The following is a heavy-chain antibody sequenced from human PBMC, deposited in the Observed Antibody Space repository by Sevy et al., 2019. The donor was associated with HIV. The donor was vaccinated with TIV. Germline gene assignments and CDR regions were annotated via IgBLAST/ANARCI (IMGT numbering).Heavy chain of an antibody. CDR3: AKEGSSSSWYDPYYIDY. Sequence: GGSLRLSCAASGFTFSSYGMHWVRQAPGKGLEWVAVLSYDGSNKCYADSVKGRFTISRDNSKNTLYLQMSSLRPEDTAVDYCAKEGSSSSWYDPYYIDYWGQGTLVTVSS. CDR2: LSYDGSNK. D-gene: IGHD6-13*01. J-gene: IGHJ4*02. CDR1: GFTFSSYG. V-gene: IGHV3-30*18.